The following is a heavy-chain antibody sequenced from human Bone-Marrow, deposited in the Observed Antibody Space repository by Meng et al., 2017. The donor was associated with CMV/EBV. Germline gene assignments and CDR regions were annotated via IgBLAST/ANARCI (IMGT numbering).Heavy chain of an antibody. Sequence: AYLRLSCEVSGLNFKHSWMIWVPQTPGKGLEWVANMNQDGSEKYYVDSVKGRFTISRDNAKNSLYLQMNSLRAEDTAVYSCARDSWGPAYWGQGTLVTVSS. CDR2: MNQDGSEK. CDR1: GLNFKHSW. V-gene: IGHV3-7*04. D-gene: IGHD6-13*01. CDR3: ARDSWGPAY. J-gene: IGHJ4*02.